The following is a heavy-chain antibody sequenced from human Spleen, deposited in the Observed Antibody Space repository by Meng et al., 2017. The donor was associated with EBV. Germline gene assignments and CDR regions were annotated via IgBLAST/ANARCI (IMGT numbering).Heavy chain of an antibody. V-gene: IGHV4-4*02. Sequence: QVHLPWSGPGLVKPSGTLSLTCAVSGASIDSSDWWTWVRQAPGKGLEWIGEIHHSGTTNYNPSLESRVTISIDKSDNQFSLKLSSVTAADTAVYYCARKSVAEGQDYWGQGTLVTVSS. CDR2: IHHSGTT. J-gene: IGHJ4*02. CDR1: GASIDSSDW. D-gene: IGHD6-19*01. CDR3: ARKSVAEGQDY.